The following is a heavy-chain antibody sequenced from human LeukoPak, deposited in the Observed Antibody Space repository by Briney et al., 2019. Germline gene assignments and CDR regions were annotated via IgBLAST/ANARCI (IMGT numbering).Heavy chain of an antibody. J-gene: IGHJ4*02. CDR1: GFTFDDYV. Sequence: PGGSLRLSCAASGFTFDDYVMHWVRQPPGKGLEWVSLITGNGGSTYCADSVKGRFTISRDNSKNSLFLQMNSLRAEDSALYCCAKDITSSWYAHYFDYWGQGSLVTVSS. CDR2: ITGNGGST. D-gene: IGHD6-13*01. CDR3: AKDITSSWYAHYFDY. V-gene: IGHV3-43*02.